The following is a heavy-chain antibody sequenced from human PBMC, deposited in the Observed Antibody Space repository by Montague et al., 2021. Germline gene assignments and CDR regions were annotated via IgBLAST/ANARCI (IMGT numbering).Heavy chain of an antibody. D-gene: IGHD2-15*01. CDR2: IYYNGTT. V-gene: IGHV4-39*01. Sequence: SETLSLTCTVSGGSISSASYYWGWIRQPPGKGLEFIGVIYYNGTTYHNPPLKSRVTVSMDTSKNQFSLKLSSVTAADTAVYYCARSLYCRGGSCYSGFDPWGQGTQVTVSS. J-gene: IGHJ5*02. CDR3: ARSLYCRGGSCYSGFDP. CDR1: GGSISSASYY.